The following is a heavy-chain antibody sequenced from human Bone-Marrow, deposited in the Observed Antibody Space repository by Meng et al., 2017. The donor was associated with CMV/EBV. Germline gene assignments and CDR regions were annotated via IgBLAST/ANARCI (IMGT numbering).Heavy chain of an antibody. D-gene: IGHD2-2*01. Sequence: SETLSLTCTVSGGSISSYYWSWIRQPPGKGLEWIGSIYYNGSTYYNPSLKSRVTISVDTSKNQSSLKLSSVTAADTAVYYCARFIVVVPAAKYYFDYWGQGTLVTVSS. J-gene: IGHJ4*02. CDR1: GGSISSYY. V-gene: IGHV4-59*12. CDR3: ARFIVVVPAAKYYFDY. CDR2: IYYNGST.